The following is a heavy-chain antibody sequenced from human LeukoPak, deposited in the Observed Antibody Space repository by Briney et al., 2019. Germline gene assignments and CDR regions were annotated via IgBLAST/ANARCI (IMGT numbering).Heavy chain of an antibody. CDR3: ARGGGVEAAMALDY. D-gene: IGHD5-18*01. J-gene: IGHJ4*02. CDR2: IWYDGSNK. CDR1: GFTFSSYG. Sequence: GGSLRLSCAASGFTFSSYGMHWVRQAPGKGLEWVAVIWYDGSNKYYADSVKGRFTISRDNSKNTLSLLMNRLRADDTAVYYCARGGGVEAAMALDYWGQGTLVAVSS. V-gene: IGHV3-33*01.